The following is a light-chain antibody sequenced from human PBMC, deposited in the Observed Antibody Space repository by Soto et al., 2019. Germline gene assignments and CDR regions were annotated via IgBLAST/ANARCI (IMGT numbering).Light chain of an antibody. Sequence: DIQLTQSPYLLSASVGDRVTISCRASQGISSTLAWYQQTPGKAPKLLIYTSSTLQSGVPSRFSGSGSGTEFTLTIGSLQPEDFATYYCQQRNTFPVTFGQGTRLDI. CDR1: QGISST. CDR2: TSS. J-gene: IGKJ5*01. CDR3: QQRNTFPVT. V-gene: IGKV1-9*01.